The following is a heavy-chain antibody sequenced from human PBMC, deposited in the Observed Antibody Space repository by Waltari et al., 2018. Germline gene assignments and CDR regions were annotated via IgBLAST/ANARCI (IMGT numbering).Heavy chain of an antibody. CDR1: GGTFSSYA. CDR3: ARDRWAGYYVAALTFPLNWFDP. V-gene: IGHV1-69*08. CDR2: IIPIFGTA. D-gene: IGHD3-10*02. J-gene: IGHJ5*02. Sequence: QVQLVQSGAEVKKPGSSVKVSCKASGGTFSSYAISWVRQAPGQGLEWMGRIIPIFGTANYAQKFQGRVTITADKSTSTAYMELSSLRSEDTAVYYCARDRWAGYYVAALTFPLNWFDPWGQGTLVTVSS.